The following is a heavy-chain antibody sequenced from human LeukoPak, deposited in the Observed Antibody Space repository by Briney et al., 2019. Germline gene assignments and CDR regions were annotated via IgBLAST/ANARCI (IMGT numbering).Heavy chain of an antibody. V-gene: IGHV4-59*01. Sequence: SETLSLTCTVSGGSISSYYWSWIRQPPGKGLEGIGYIYYSGSTNYNPSLKSRVTISVDTSKNQFSLKLSSVTAADTAVYYCAREGSGDYYYYYMDVWGKGTTVTVSS. CDR3: AREGSGDYYYYYMDV. CDR1: GGSISSYY. CDR2: IYYSGST. J-gene: IGHJ6*03. D-gene: IGHD1-26*01.